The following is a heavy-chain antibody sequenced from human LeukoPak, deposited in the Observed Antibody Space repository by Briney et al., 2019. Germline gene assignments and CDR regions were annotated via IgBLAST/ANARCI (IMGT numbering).Heavy chain of an antibody. CDR3: ARVGDFEYYLHL. CDR2: IYYSRTT. Sequence: SETLSLTCTVSGRSISSYYWSWIRQPPGKGLEWIGYIYYSRTTNYNPSLKSRLTIPVDTPKNQFSVKMRPVTATDKAVWYVARVGDFEYYLHLWRQGPGVTVP. J-gene: IGHJ4*02. CDR1: GRSISSYY. V-gene: IGHV4-59*01.